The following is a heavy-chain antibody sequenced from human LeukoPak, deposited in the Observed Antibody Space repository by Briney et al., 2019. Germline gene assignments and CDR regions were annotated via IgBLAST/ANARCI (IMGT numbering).Heavy chain of an antibody. D-gene: IGHD5-12*01. CDR1: GFTVSSNY. J-gene: IGHJ6*02. Sequence: GGSLRLSCAASGFTVSSNYMSWVRQAPGKGLEWVSVIYSGGSTYYADSVKGRFTISRDNSKNTLYLRMNSLRAEDTAVYYCARTRGYSGYEARYYYYGMDVWGQGTTVTVSS. V-gene: IGHV3-53*01. CDR2: IYSGGST. CDR3: ARTRGYSGYEARYYYYGMDV.